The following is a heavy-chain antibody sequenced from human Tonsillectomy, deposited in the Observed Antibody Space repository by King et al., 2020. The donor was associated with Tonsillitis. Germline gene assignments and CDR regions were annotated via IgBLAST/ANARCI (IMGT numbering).Heavy chain of an antibody. V-gene: IGHV3-23*03. CDR1: GFTFSSSA. CDR3: ARDSAGTKYYSFGMDV. Sequence: VQLVESGGGLVQPGGSLRLSCAASGFTFSSSAMNWVRQAPGKGLEWVSVIYSGGSDTYYADSVKGRFTISRDNPKNTLYLQMNSLRAEDTALYYCARDSAGTKYYSFGMDVWGQGTTVTVSS. D-gene: IGHD1-1*01. CDR2: IYSGGSDT. J-gene: IGHJ6*02.